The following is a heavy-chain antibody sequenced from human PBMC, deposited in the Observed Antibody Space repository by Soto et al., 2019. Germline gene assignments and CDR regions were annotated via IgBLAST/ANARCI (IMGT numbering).Heavy chain of an antibody. CDR1: GYTFTSYY. D-gene: IGHD3-22*01. Sequence: ASVKVSCKASGYTFTSYYMHWVRQAPGQGLEWMGWISASIGNTNYAQKLQGRVTLTTDTSTSTAYMELRSLTSDDTAVYYCARAKAVDSSGYPFDYWGQGTLVTVSS. V-gene: IGHV1-18*04. CDR2: ISASIGNT. CDR3: ARAKAVDSSGYPFDY. J-gene: IGHJ4*02.